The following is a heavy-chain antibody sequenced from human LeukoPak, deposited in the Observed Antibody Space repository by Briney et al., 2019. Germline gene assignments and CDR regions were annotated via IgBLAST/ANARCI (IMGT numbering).Heavy chain of an antibody. CDR2: ISSSGSTI. CDR1: GFTFSSYE. CDR3: ARIYSGGAIDY. Sequence: GGSLRLSCAASGFTFSSYEMSWVRQAPGKGLEWVSYISSSGSTIYYADSVKGRFTISRDNAKNSLYLQMNSLRAEDTAVYYCARIYSGGAIDYWGQGTLVTVSS. D-gene: IGHD2-21*01. J-gene: IGHJ4*02. V-gene: IGHV3-48*03.